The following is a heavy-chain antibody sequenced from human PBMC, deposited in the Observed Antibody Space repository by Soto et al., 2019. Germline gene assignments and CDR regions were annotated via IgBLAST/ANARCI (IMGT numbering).Heavy chain of an antibody. CDR2: INAGNGNT. CDR1: GYTFTSYA. CDR3: ASEEYSSSSGQPNWFDP. V-gene: IGHV1-3*01. J-gene: IGHJ5*02. D-gene: IGHD6-6*01. Sequence: ASVKVSCKASGYTFTSYAMHWVRQAPGQRLEWMGWINAGNGNTKYSQKFQGRVTITRDTSASTAYMELSSLRSEDTAVYYCASEEYSSSSGQPNWFDPWGQGTLVTVSS.